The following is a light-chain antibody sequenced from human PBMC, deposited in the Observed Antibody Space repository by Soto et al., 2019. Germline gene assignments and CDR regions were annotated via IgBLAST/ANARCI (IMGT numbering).Light chain of an antibody. CDR3: QQYNNWPPAT. Sequence: EIVLTQSPGTLSLSPGERATLSCSAIQSVSSSYLSWYQQKPGQAPRLLIYRASTRATDIPARFSGSGSGTEFTLTISSLQSEDFAVYYCQQYNNWPPATFGQGTKVDIK. CDR2: RAS. CDR1: QSVSSSY. V-gene: IGKV3-15*01. J-gene: IGKJ1*01.